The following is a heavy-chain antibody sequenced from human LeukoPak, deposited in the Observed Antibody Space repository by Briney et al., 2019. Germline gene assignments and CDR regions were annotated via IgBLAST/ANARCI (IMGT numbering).Heavy chain of an antibody. Sequence: GGSLRLSCAASGFTFSSYWMNWVRQAPGKGLEWVSSISSSSYIYYADSVKGRFTISRDNAKNSLYLQMNSLRAEDTAVYYCARDLYDSSGYSQSDDYYGMDVWGQGTTVTVSS. J-gene: IGHJ6*02. D-gene: IGHD3-22*01. V-gene: IGHV3-21*01. CDR1: GFTFSSYW. CDR2: ISSSSYI. CDR3: ARDLYDSSGYSQSDDYYGMDV.